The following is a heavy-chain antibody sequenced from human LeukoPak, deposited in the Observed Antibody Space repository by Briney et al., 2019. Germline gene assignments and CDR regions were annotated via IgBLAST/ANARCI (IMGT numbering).Heavy chain of an antibody. Sequence: GASVKVSCKVSGYTLTELSMHWVRQAPGKGLEWMGWINPSSGGTNYAQKFQGRVTVTRDTSINTAYMELRRLRSEDTAVYYCARGRKLGGYYLYYFDYWGQGTLVTVSS. V-gene: IGHV1-2*02. J-gene: IGHJ4*02. CDR1: GYTLTELS. CDR3: ARGRKLGGYYLYYFDY. D-gene: IGHD3-22*01. CDR2: INPSSGGT.